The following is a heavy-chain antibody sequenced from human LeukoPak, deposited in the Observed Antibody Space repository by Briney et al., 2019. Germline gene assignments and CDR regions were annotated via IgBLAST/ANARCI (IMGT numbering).Heavy chain of an antibody. CDR1: GFTVSSNY. J-gene: IGHJ6*02. V-gene: IGHV3-53*01. CDR2: IYSGGST. Sequence: GGSLRLSCAASGFTVSSNYMSWVRQAQGKGLEWVSVIYSGGSTYYADSVKGRFTISRDNARNSLYLQMNSLRAEDTAVYYCARLRFYGMDVWGQGTTVTVSS. D-gene: IGHD3-3*01. CDR3: ARLRFYGMDV.